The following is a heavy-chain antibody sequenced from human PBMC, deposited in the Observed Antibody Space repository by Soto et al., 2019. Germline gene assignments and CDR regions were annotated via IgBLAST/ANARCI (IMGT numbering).Heavy chain of an antibody. CDR3: TTDSRDIVLVLAAIQVDY. CDR1: GFTFSNAW. V-gene: IGHV3-15*07. CDR2: IKSKTDGGTT. D-gene: IGHD2-2*01. J-gene: IGHJ4*02. Sequence: PGGSLRLSCAASGFTFSNAWMNWVRQAPGKGLEWVGRIKSKTDGGTTDYAAPVKGRFTISRDDSKNTLYLQMNSLKTEDTAVYYCTTDSRDIVLVLAAIQVDYWGQGTLVTVSS.